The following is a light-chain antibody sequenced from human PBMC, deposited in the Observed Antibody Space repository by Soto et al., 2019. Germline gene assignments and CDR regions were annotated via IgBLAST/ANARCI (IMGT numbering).Light chain of an antibody. CDR3: LHDDDYPFP. J-gene: IGKJ4*01. Sequence: VLTSTPVAPALSTQERATVSSRTSQSVTSSHLAWYRQKPGQTPRLLIYDASSRATGIPDRISGSGSGTDFTLTISRLEPEDFATYFCLHDDDYPFPFGGGAKVDIK. V-gene: IGKV3D-20*02. CDR1: QSVTSSH. CDR2: DAS.